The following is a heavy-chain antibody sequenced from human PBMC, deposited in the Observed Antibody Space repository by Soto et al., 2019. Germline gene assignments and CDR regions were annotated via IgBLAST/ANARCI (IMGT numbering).Heavy chain of an antibody. D-gene: IGHD2-15*01. CDR2: INHSGST. Sequence: SETLSLTCAVYGGSFSGYYWSWIRQPPGKGLEWIGEINHSGSTNYNPSLKSRVTISVDTSKNQFSLKLSSVTAADTAVYYCARGPELIVVVVAATDWYFDLWGRGTLVTVSS. CDR1: GGSFSGYY. J-gene: IGHJ2*01. V-gene: IGHV4-34*01. CDR3: ARGPELIVVVVAATDWYFDL.